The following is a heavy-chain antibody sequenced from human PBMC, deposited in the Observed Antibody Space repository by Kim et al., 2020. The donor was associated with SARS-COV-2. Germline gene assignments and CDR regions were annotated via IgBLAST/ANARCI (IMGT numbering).Heavy chain of an antibody. CDR3: ARGTSLSDKIVATILEGFDY. Sequence: RVTISVDTSKNQFSLKLSSVTAADTAVYYCARGTSLSDKIVATILEGFDYWGQGTLVTVSS. J-gene: IGHJ4*02. V-gene: IGHV4-30-2*05. D-gene: IGHD5-12*01.